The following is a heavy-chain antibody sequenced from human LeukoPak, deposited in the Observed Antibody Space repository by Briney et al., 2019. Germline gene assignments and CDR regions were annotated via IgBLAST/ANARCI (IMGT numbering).Heavy chain of an antibody. D-gene: IGHD6-19*01. CDR2: LSGSGITT. Sequence: GGSLRLSCAASGFAFSNSAMSWVRQAPGKGLEWVSTLSGSGITTYYADSVKGRFTISRDNSKNTLYLQMNSLRAEDTAVYYCAKGIYSSGWSYFDYWGHGTLVTVSS. V-gene: IGHV3-23*01. CDR3: AKGIYSSGWSYFDY. CDR1: GFAFSNSA. J-gene: IGHJ4*01.